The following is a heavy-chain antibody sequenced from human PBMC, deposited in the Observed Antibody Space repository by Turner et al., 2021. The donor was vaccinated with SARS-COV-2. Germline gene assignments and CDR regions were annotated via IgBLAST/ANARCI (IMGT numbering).Heavy chain of an antibody. Sequence: EVQLVESGGGLVQPGGSLRLPCAASGLTFSNYWRSWVRQAAGKGLEWVANIDQDGSTKDYVGSVKGRFTISRDNAKNSLYLQMNSLRAEDTAVYYCARDSYSISNYWGQGTLVTVSS. J-gene: IGHJ4*02. CDR3: ARDSYSISNY. CDR1: GLTFSNYW. V-gene: IGHV3-7*03. CDR2: IDQDGSTK. D-gene: IGHD4-4*01.